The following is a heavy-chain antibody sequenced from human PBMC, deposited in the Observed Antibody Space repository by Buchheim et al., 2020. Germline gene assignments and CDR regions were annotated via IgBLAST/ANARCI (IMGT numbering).Heavy chain of an antibody. D-gene: IGHD2-2*01. CDR3: ARPSDAYPTWFDP. CDR2: INHSGST. CDR1: GGSFSGYY. J-gene: IGHJ5*02. Sequence: QVQLQQWGAGLLKPSETLSLTCAVYGGSFSGYYWSWIRQPPGKGLEWIGEINHSGSTNYNPSLKSRVTISVDTSKNQFSLKLSSVTAADTAVYYCARPSDAYPTWFDPWGQGTL. V-gene: IGHV4-34*01.